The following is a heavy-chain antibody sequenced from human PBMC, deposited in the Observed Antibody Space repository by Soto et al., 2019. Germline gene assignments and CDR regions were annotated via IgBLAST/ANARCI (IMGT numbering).Heavy chain of an antibody. J-gene: IGHJ6*02. CDR2: IFPGDSDI. CDR1: GYSFTNYW. Sequence: PGESLKISCKGSGYSFTNYWIGWVRQMPGKGLEWMGVIFPGDSDIRYSPSFQGQVTISVDKSISTAYLQWNSLKASDTAMYYCARHGQPTKYYCYQYGLDVWGQGTTVTVSS. D-gene: IGHD1-1*01. CDR3: ARHGQPTKYYCYQYGLDV. V-gene: IGHV5-51*01.